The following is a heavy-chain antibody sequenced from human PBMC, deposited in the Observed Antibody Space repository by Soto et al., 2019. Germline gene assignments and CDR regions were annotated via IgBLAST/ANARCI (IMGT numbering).Heavy chain of an antibody. D-gene: IGHD5-12*01. V-gene: IGHV1-18*01. CDR1: GYTFTSYG. J-gene: IGHJ4*02. Sequence: GASVKVSCKASGYTFTSYGISWVRQAPGQGLEWMGWISAYNGNTNYAQKLQGRVTMTTDTSTSTAYMELRSLRSDDTAVYYCARGLRSGYDLDYFDYWGQGTLVTVSS. CDR3: ARGLRSGYDLDYFDY. CDR2: ISAYNGNT.